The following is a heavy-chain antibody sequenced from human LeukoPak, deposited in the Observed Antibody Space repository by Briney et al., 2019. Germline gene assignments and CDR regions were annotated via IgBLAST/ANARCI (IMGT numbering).Heavy chain of an antibody. J-gene: IGHJ4*02. CDR3: ARDLGYDSSGYYVGLFDY. CDR1: GFTFSSYA. V-gene: IGHV3-64*01. Sequence: GGSLRLSCAASGFTFSSYAMHWVRQAPGKGPEYVSAISSNGGSTYYANSVKGRFTISRDNSKNTLYLQMGSLRAEDMAVYYCARDLGYDSSGYYVGLFDYWGQGTLVTVSS. D-gene: IGHD3-22*01. CDR2: ISSNGGST.